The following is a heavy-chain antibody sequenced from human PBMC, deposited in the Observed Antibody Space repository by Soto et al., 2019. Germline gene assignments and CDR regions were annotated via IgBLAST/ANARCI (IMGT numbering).Heavy chain of an antibody. CDR2: IYYSGST. CDR1: GDSISSYY. V-gene: IGHV4-59*12. D-gene: IGHD6-19*01. Sequence: SETLSLTCSVSGDSISSYYWSRIRQPPGKGLEWIGYIYYSGSTNYNPSLKSRVTISGDTSKNQFSLKVNSVTVADTAVYFCARSSSGWYGDAFDIWGQGTMVTVSS. CDR3: ARSSSGWYGDAFDI. J-gene: IGHJ3*02.